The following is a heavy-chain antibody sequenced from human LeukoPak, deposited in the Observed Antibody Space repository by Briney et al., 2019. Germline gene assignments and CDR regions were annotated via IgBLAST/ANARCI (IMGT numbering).Heavy chain of an antibody. J-gene: IGHJ4*02. D-gene: IGHD2-2*01. CDR2: IYSSGST. Sequence: PSETLSLTCTVSGDSITSNRYSWGWIRQPPGKGLEWIGAIYSSGSTYYNPSLKSRVNISVDTSKNQFSLKLSSVTAADTALYYCASLYCSSTSCYLFHWGQGTLVTVSS. CDR3: ASLYCSSTSCYLFH. CDR1: GDSITSNRYS. V-gene: IGHV4-39*07.